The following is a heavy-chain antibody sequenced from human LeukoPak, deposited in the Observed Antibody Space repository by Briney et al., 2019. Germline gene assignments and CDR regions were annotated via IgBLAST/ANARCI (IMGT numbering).Heavy chain of an antibody. D-gene: IGHD6-13*01. CDR2: IYYSGST. CDR1: GGSISSSSYY. CDR3: ASRRYSSSWHDY. J-gene: IGHJ4*02. Sequence: SETLSLTCTVSGGSISSSSYYWGWIRQPPGKGLEWIESIYYSGSTYYNPSLKSRVTISVDTSKNQFSLKLSSVTAADTAVYYCASRRYSSSWHDYWGQGTLVTVSS. V-gene: IGHV4-39*07.